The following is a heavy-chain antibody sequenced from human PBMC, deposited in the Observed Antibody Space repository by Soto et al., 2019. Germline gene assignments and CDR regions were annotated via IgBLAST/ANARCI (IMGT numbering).Heavy chain of an antibody. D-gene: IGHD3-10*01. CDR2: IYDSGST. CDR1: GGSISSGGYA. V-gene: IGHV4-30-2*01. CDR3: ARYAGSGTYYFDY. Sequence: QLQLQESGSGLVKPSQTLSLTCAVSGGSISSGGYAWSWIRQPPGKGLEWIGYIYDSGSTYYNPSLKSRVTISVDRSKNQFSLKLSSATAADTAMYYCARYAGSGTYYFDYWGQGTLVTVSS. J-gene: IGHJ4*02.